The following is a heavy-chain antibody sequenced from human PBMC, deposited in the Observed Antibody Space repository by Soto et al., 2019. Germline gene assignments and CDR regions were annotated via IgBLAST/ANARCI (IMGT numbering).Heavy chain of an antibody. CDR1: GGSISSSSYY. CDR3: ARGAYSSSWPHFDY. Sequence: QLQLQESGPGLVKPSETLSLTCTVSGGSISSSSYYWGWIRQPPGKGLEWIGSIYYSGSTYYNPSLKSRVTISVDTSKNQFSLKLSSVTAADTAVYYCARGAYSSSWPHFDYWGQGTLVTVSS. J-gene: IGHJ4*02. D-gene: IGHD6-13*01. V-gene: IGHV4-39*01. CDR2: IYYSGST.